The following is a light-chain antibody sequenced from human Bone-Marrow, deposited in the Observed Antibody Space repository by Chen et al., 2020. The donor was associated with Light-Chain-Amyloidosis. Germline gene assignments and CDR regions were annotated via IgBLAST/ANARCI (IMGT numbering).Light chain of an antibody. Sequence: SYVLTQPSSVSVSPGQTATLACGGNNIGSTSVHWSQQTPCQSPLLVVYDDSDRPSGIPARLSGSNSGNTATLTISRVEAGDEADYYCQVWDRSSDRPVFGGGTKLTVL. V-gene: IGLV3-21*02. CDR3: QVWDRSSDRPV. J-gene: IGLJ3*02. CDR2: DDS. CDR1: NIGSTS.